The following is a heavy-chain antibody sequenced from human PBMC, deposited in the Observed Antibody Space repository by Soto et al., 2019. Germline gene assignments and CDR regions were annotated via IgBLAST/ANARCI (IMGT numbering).Heavy chain of an antibody. V-gene: IGHV1-18*01. CDR2: MNPNNGNT. D-gene: IGHD4-17*01. J-gene: IGHJ4*02. CDR3: ARETGGDYDPRPLDY. CDR1: GYTFTSYD. Sequence: GASVKVSCKASGYTFTSYDINWVRQATGQGLEWMGWMNPNNGNTNYAQKLQGRVTMTTDTSTSTAYMELRSLRSDDTAVYYCARETGGDYDPRPLDYWGQGTLVTVSS.